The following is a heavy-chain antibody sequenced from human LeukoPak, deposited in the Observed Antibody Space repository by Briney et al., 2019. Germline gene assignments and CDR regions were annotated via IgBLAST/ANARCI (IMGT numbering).Heavy chain of an antibody. Sequence: SETLSLTCTVSGDSISSSSYYWGWIRQPPGKGLEWIGSIYYSGSTYYNPSLKSRVTISVDTSKNQFSLKLSSVTAADTAVYYCARALRSGYYPRWFDPWGQGTLVTVSS. CDR2: IYYSGST. CDR3: ARALRSGYYPRWFDP. D-gene: IGHD3-22*01. V-gene: IGHV4-39*07. J-gene: IGHJ5*02. CDR1: GDSISSSSYY.